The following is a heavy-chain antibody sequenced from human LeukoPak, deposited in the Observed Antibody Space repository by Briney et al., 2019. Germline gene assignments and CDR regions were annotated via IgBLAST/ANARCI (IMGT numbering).Heavy chain of an antibody. J-gene: IGHJ4*02. D-gene: IGHD6-19*01. CDR1: GFTFSSYG. CDR2: IWYDGSNK. Sequence: GGSLRLSCAASGFTFSSYGMHWVRQAPGKGLEWVAVIWYDGSNKYYADSVKGRFTISRHNSKNTLYLQMNSLRAEDTAVYYCAALAVAGPFDYWGQGTLVTVSS. V-gene: IGHV3-33*01. CDR3: AALAVAGPFDY.